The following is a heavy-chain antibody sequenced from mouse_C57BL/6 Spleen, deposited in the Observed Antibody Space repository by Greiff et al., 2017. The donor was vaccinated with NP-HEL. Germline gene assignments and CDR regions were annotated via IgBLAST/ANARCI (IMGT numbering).Heavy chain of an antibody. Sequence: QVQLQQPGAELVRPGSSVKLSCKASGYTFTSYWMDWVKQRPGQGLEWIGNIYPSDSETHYNQKFKDKATLTVDKSSSTAYMQLSSLTSEDSAVYYCERRGVLRYAMDYWGQGTSVTVSS. V-gene: IGHV1-61*01. J-gene: IGHJ4*01. CDR1: GYTFTSYW. CDR2: IYPSDSET. D-gene: IGHD1-1*01. CDR3: ERRGVLRYAMDY.